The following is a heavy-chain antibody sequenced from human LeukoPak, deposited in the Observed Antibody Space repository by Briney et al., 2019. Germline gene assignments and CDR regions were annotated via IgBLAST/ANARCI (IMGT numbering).Heavy chain of an antibody. CDR2: ISGSGGST. Sequence: GGSLRLSCAASGFTFGSYAVTWVRQAPGKGLEWVSHISGSGGSTYHADSVKGRFTISRDNTKNTVYLQMNSLRAEDTAVYYCAKTTAGHSSGRDPGWPVDYWGQGTLVTVSS. D-gene: IGHD6-19*01. CDR1: GFTFGSYA. CDR3: AKTTAGHSSGRDPGWPVDY. J-gene: IGHJ4*02. V-gene: IGHV3-23*01.